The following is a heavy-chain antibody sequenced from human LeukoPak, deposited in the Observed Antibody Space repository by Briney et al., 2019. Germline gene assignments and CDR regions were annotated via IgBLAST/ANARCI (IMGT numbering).Heavy chain of an antibody. CDR2: ISYDGSNK. CDR3: ASYGDDRDY. J-gene: IGHJ4*02. Sequence: GGSLRLSCVASGFAFSSYGMHWVRQAPGEGPEWVAVISYDGSNKYYADSVKGRFTISRDNSKNTLYPQMNSLRAEDTALYYCASYGDDRDYWGQGTLVTVSS. D-gene: IGHD4-17*01. CDR1: GFAFSSYG. V-gene: IGHV3-30*03.